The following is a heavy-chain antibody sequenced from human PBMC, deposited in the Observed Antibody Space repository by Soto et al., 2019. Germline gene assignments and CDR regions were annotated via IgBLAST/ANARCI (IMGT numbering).Heavy chain of an antibody. D-gene: IGHD3-3*01. CDR2: TYYSGST. V-gene: IGHV4-39*01. CDR1: GGSISSSSYY. CDR3: XGGLVANNYDDFWIGYNYYYGMDV. J-gene: IGHJ6*02. Sequence: NPSETLSLTCTVSGGSISSSSYYWGWIRQPPGKGLEWIGSTYYSGSTYDNPSLKSRVTISVDTSKNQFSLKLSSVTAAVTAVYYCXGGLVANNYDDFWIGYNYYYGMDVLVQGSKVT.